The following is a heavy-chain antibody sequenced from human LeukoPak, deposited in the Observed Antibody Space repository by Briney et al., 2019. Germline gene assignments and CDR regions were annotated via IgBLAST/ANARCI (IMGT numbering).Heavy chain of an antibody. V-gene: IGHV3-21*01. J-gene: IGHJ4*01. D-gene: IGHD3-16*01. Sequence: GGSLRLSCAASGFTFSSYSMNWVRQTPEKGLEWVSFISTSSSYIYYADSVKGRFTISRDNAKNSLYLQMNSLRAEDKAAYYCARAGKGDYRYSFDYWGQEPWSPSPQ. CDR3: ARAGKGDYRYSFDY. CDR1: GFTFSSYS. CDR2: ISTSSSYI.